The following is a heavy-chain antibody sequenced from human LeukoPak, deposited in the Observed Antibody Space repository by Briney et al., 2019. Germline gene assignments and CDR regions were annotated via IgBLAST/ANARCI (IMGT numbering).Heavy chain of an antibody. D-gene: IGHD4/OR15-4a*01. CDR2: ISYDGSNQ. J-gene: IGHJ4*02. V-gene: IGHV3-30-3*01. CDR3: ARDDCGANCYALIDY. Sequence: RGSLRLSCAASGFTFSSYAMSWVRQAPGKGLEWAAVISYDGSNQYYADSVKGRFTISRDNSKNTVYLQMTGLRAEDTAVYYCARDDCGANCYALIDYWGQGTLVTVSS. CDR1: GFTFSSYA.